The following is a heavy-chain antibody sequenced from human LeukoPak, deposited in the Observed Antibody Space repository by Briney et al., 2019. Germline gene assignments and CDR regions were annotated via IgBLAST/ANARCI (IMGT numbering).Heavy chain of an antibody. CDR3: ARGAGHYYDSSGSDY. D-gene: IGHD3-22*01. Sequence: PGGSLRLSCAASGFTFSSYAMSWIRQPPGKGLEWIGEINHSGSTNYNPSLKSRVTISVDTSKNQFSSKLSSVTAADTAVYYCARGAGHYYDSSGSDYWGQGTLVTVSS. V-gene: IGHV4-34*01. CDR2: INHSGST. J-gene: IGHJ4*02. CDR1: GFTFSSYA.